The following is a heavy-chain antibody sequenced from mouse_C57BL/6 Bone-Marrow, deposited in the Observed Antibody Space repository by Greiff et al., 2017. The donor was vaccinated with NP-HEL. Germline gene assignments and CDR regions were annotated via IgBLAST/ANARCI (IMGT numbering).Heavy chain of an antibody. V-gene: IGHV5-17*01. CDR2: ISRGSSTI. Sequence: VQLKESGGGLVKPGGSLKLSCAASGFTFSDYGMHWVRQAPEKGLEWVAYISRGSSTIYYADTVKGRFTISRDNAKNTLFLHMTSLRSEDTAMYYCGWLLWFAYWGQGTLVTVSA. CDR3: GWLLWFAY. CDR1: GFTFSDYG. J-gene: IGHJ3*01. D-gene: IGHD1-1*01.